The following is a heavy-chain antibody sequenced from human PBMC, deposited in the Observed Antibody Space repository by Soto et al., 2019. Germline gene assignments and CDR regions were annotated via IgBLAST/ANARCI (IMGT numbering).Heavy chain of an antibody. Sequence: SVKVSCKASGGTFSSYAISWVRQAPGQGLEWMGGIIPIFGTANYAQKFQGRVTITADESTSTAYMELSSLRSEDTAVYYCEIPPNIVVVPAAMYFDYWGQGTLVTVSS. CDR1: GGTFSSYA. D-gene: IGHD2-2*01. V-gene: IGHV1-69*13. CDR2: IIPIFGTA. CDR3: EIPPNIVVVPAAMYFDY. J-gene: IGHJ4*02.